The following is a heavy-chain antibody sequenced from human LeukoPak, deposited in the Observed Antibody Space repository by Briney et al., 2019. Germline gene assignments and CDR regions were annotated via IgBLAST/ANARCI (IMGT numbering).Heavy chain of an antibody. Sequence: ASVKVSCKASGYTFTSYDINWARQATGQGLEWMGWMNPNSGNTGYAQKFQGRVTMTRNTSISTAYMELSSLRSEDTAVYYCARYDSSGYYSDYWGQGTLVTVSS. D-gene: IGHD3-22*01. CDR3: ARYDSSGYYSDY. V-gene: IGHV1-8*01. CDR1: GYTFTSYD. J-gene: IGHJ4*02. CDR2: MNPNSGNT.